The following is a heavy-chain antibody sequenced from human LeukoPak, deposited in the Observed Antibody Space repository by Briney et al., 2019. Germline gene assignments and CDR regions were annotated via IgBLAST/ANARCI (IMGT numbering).Heavy chain of an antibody. V-gene: IGHV3-7*01. CDR1: GFTFSSYW. CDR3: ARDTGGGYSCYDC. J-gene: IGHJ4*02. CDR2: IKQDGSEK. D-gene: IGHD5-18*01. Sequence: GGSLRLSCAASGFTFSSYWMTWIRQAPGKGLEWVANIKQDGSEKYYVDSVKGRFTISRDNAKNSLYLQMNSLRAEDTAVYYRARDTGGGYSCYDCWGQGTLVTVSS.